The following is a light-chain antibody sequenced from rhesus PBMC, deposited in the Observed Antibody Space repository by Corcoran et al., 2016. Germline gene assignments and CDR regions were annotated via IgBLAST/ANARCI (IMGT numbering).Light chain of an antibody. CDR2: KAS. CDR1: QSISSW. V-gene: IGKV1-22*01. J-gene: IGKJ2*01. Sequence: DIQMTQSPSSLSASVGDTVTITCRASQSISSWLAWYQQKPGKAPKLLIHKASSLQSGVPSRFSGSGSGTEFTLTISSLQSEDFATYYCPQYSSSPYSFGQGTKVEIK. CDR3: PQYSSSPYS.